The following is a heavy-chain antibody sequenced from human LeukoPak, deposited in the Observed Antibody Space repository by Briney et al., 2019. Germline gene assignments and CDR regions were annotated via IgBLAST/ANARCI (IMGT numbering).Heavy chain of an antibody. CDR2: ISNSSSYI. CDR1: GFTFSSYS. Sequence: GSLRLSCAASGFTFSSYSMNWVRQAPGKGLEWVSSISNSSSYIYYADSVKGRFTISRDNAKNSLYLQMNSLRAEDTAVYYCARDSSSWYYFDYWGQGTLVTVSS. CDR3: ARDSSSWYYFDY. J-gene: IGHJ4*02. V-gene: IGHV3-21*01. D-gene: IGHD6-13*01.